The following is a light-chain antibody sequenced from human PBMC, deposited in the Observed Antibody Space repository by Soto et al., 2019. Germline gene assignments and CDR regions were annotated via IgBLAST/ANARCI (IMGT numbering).Light chain of an antibody. J-gene: IGLJ3*02. CDR3: CSYIYSNNWA. V-gene: IGLV2-23*01. CDR1: NSDASSYDA. CDR2: EGT. Sequence: QSALTQPASLSGSPGQSVTISCTGSNSDASSYDAVSWYQHRPGKAPKLIIYEGTKRPSGISNRYSGSRSDNLASLTISGLQAEDEADYYCCSYIYSNNWAFGGGTKLTVL.